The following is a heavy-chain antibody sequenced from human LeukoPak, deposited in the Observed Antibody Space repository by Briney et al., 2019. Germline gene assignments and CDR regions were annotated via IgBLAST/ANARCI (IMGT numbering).Heavy chain of an antibody. CDR3: ARDQGYDFWSGYYNYYYYYGMDV. Sequence: GGSLRLSCAASGFTFSSYAMHWVRQAPGKGLEWVAVISYDGSNKYYADSVKGRFTISRDNSKNTLYLQMNSLRAKDTAVYYCARDQGYDFWSGYYNYYYYYGMDVWGQGTTVTVSS. D-gene: IGHD3-3*01. V-gene: IGHV3-30-3*01. CDR1: GFTFSSYA. CDR2: ISYDGSNK. J-gene: IGHJ6*02.